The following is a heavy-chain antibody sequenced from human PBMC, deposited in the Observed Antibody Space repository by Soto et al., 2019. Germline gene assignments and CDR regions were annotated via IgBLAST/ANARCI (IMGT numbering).Heavy chain of an antibody. V-gene: IGHV1-46*02. CDR2: IHPSGGGS. D-gene: IGHD3-16*01. J-gene: IGHJ4*02. CDR3: ARDWFGVDY. CDR1: GYTLNTYY. Sequence: ASVKVSCKPSGYTLNTYYLHWVRQAPGQGLEWMGIIHPSGGGSTYAQKFLGRVTMTRDTSTSTAYMELRSLRSDDTAVYYCARDWFGVDYWGQGTLVTVSS.